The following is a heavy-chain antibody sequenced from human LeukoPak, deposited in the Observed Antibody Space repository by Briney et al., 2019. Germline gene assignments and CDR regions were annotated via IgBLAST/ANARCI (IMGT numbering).Heavy chain of an antibody. D-gene: IGHD3-10*01. J-gene: IGHJ3*02. CDR2: VNPNSGGT. CDR3: ARGGMGVRGAEDDAFDI. Sequence: GASVKVSCKASGYTFTGYYMHWVRQAPGQGLEWMGRVNPNSGGTNYAQKFQGRVTMTRDTSTSTVYMELSSLRSEDTAVYYCARGGMGVRGAEDDAFDIWGQGTMVTVSS. CDR1: GYTFTGYY. V-gene: IGHV1-2*06.